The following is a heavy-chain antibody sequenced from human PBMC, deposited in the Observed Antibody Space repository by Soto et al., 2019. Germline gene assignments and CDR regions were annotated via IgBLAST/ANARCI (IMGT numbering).Heavy chain of an antibody. J-gene: IGHJ6*03. V-gene: IGHV4-59*01. D-gene: IGHD3-3*01. CDR3: GRVFCFLEWLSPGYYYYYYMDV. CDR1: GGSISSYY. Sequence: PSETLSLTCTVSGGSISSYYWSWIRQPPGKGLEWIGYIYYSGSTNYNPSLKSRVTISVDTSKNQFSLKLSSVTAADTAVYYCGRVFCFLEWLSPGYYYYYYMDVWGKGTTVTVSS. CDR2: IYYSGST.